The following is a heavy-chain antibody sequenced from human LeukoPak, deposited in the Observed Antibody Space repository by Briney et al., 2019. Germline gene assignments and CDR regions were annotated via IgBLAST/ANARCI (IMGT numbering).Heavy chain of an antibody. CDR2: IYPGDSHI. Sequence: GESLKISCQGSGYNFTTYWIAWVRQIPGRGLEWMGIIYPGDSHIRYSPSFEGQVTISADKSIGTAYLQWSSLKASDTSMYYCARLAFSYCSGGACSRFDYWGHGTLVTVSS. V-gene: IGHV5-51*01. CDR3: ARLAFSYCSGGACSRFDY. J-gene: IGHJ4*01. D-gene: IGHD2-15*01. CDR1: GYNFTTYW.